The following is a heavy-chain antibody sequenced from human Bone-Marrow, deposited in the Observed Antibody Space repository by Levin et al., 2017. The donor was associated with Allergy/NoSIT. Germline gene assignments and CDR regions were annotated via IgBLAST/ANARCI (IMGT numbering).Heavy chain of an antibody. D-gene: IGHD3-16*01. V-gene: IGHV4-4*02. J-gene: IGHJ4*02. CDR1: GASISSSYW. CDR2: VFQSGST. CDR3: ARVFGGFWRGDFDY. Sequence: GSLRLSCAVSGASISSSYWWSWVRQPPGKGLEWIGEVFQSGSTNYNTSLKSRLTISVDKSKNQFSLKLTSVTAADTAVYYCARVFGGFWRGDFDYWGQGILVTVSS.